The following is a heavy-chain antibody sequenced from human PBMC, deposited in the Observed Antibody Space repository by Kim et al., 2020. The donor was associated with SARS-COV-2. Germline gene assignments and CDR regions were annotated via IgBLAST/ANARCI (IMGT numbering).Heavy chain of an antibody. J-gene: IGHJ4*02. V-gene: IGHV3-48*02. CDR2: ISSGGDTI. Sequence: GGSLRLSCAASGFSFSLFSMDWVRQAPGKGLEWVAYISSGGDTIHYSDSANGRFTISRDNARNSVSMQMNNLRDEDTAVYYCARGWLQNSFDYWGQGTPV. D-gene: IGHD5-12*01. CDR1: GFSFSLFS. CDR3: ARGWLQNSFDY.